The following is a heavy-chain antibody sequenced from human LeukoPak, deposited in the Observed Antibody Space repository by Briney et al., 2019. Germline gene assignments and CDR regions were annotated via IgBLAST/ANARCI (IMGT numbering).Heavy chain of an antibody. CDR2: IDYSGVT. J-gene: IGHJ4*02. CDR1: GDSISSSIYY. Sequence: SETLSLTCAVSGDSISSSIYYWGWIRQPPGKGLEWIGSIDYSGVTYYNPSLKSRATISVDTSKNQFSLKLSSVTAADTAVYYCARSAFGDYSFDYWGQGTLVTVSS. D-gene: IGHD3-16*01. CDR3: ARSAFGDYSFDY. V-gene: IGHV4-39*07.